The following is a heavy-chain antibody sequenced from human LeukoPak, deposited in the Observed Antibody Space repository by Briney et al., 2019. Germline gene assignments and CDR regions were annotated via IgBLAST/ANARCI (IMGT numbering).Heavy chain of an antibody. D-gene: IGHD4-17*01. CDR2: IYRGGPT. V-gene: IGHV3-66*01. CDR1: GLTVSSNY. J-gene: IGHJ5*02. CDR3: ARDSYVDSEAVRWFDP. Sequence: GGSLRLSCAASGLTVSSNYMSWVRQAPGKGLEWVSVIYRGGPTYYADSVKGRFTISRDNSKNTLYLQMNSLRAEDTAVYYCARDSYVDSEAVRWFDPWGQGTLVPVSS.